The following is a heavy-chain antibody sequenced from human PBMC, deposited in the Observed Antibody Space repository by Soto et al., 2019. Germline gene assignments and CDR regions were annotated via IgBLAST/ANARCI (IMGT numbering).Heavy chain of an antibody. CDR1: GGSISSYY. D-gene: IGHD4-17*01. J-gene: IGHJ4*02. Sequence: SETLSLTCTVSGGSISSYYWSWIRQPPGKGLEWIGYIYYSGSTNYNPSLKSRVTISVDTSKNQFSLKLSSVTAADTAVYHCASYGDYHFDYWGQGTLVTVSS. CDR2: IYYSGST. V-gene: IGHV4-59*01. CDR3: ASYGDYHFDY.